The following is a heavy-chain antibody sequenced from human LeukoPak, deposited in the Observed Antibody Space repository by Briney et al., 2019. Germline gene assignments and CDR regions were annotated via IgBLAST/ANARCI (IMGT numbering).Heavy chain of an antibody. D-gene: IGHD2-2*01. J-gene: IGHJ6*02. CDR1: GGTFSSYA. CDR2: ISAYNGNT. CDR3: ARDHEDIVVVPAAITSHYYYYYGMDV. V-gene: IGHV1-18*01. Sequence: ASVKVSCKASGGTFSSYAISWVRQAPGQGLEWMGWISAYNGNTNYAQKLQGRVTMTTDTSTSTAYMELRSLRSDDTAVYYCARDHEDIVVVPAAITSHYYYYYGMDVWGQGTTVTVSS.